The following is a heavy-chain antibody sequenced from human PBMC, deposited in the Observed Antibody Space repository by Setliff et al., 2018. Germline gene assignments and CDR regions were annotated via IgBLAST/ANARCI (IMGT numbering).Heavy chain of an antibody. D-gene: IGHD5-18*01. V-gene: IGHV5-51*01. CDR2: IYPADSDT. CDR3: ARRGYGGYIYGSFDS. CDR1: GYRFTSQC. J-gene: IGHJ5*01. Sequence: GESLKISCKASGYRFTSQCIAWVRQTPGRGLEWMGIIYPADSDTTYSPSFQGQVTISVDKSLSTAYLQWSSLKASDSGKYYCARRGYGGYIYGSFDSWGQGTLVTVSS.